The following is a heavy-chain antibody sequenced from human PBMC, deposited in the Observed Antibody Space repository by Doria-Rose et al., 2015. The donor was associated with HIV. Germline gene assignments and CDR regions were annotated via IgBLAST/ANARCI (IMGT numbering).Heavy chain of an antibody. D-gene: IGHD1-26*01. CDR3: ARDSGSYNFDY. J-gene: IGHJ4*02. Sequence: GGYYWTWIRQHPGKGLEWIGYIYYSGSTYYNPSPKSRVTVSVDTSKNQFSLKPSSVTAADTAVYYCARDSGSYNFDYWGQGTLVTVSS. CDR2: IYYSGST. V-gene: IGHV4-31*02. CDR1: GGYY.